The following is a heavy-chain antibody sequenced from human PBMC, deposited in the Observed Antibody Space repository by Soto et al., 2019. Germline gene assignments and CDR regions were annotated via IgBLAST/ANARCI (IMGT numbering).Heavy chain of an antibody. CDR3: ARDLGSGYDPGDY. CDR1: GDTFSGYS. Sequence: QVQLVQSGAEVKKPGSSVKVSCKASGDTFSGYSISWVRQAPGQGLEWMGGIIPLFGTTNYAQRFQARVTITADISTSTAYMELSSLKSEDTAIYYWARDLGSGYDPGDYWGQGTLVIVSS. V-gene: IGHV1-69*14. D-gene: IGHD5-12*01. CDR2: IIPLFGTT. J-gene: IGHJ4*02.